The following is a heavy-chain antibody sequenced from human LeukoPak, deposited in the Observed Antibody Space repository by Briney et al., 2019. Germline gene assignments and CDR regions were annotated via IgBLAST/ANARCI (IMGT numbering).Heavy chain of an antibody. CDR3: ARGRSGSSWLDY. CDR1: GGTFSSYA. V-gene: IGHV1-69*05. D-gene: IGHD6-13*01. J-gene: IGHJ4*02. CDR2: IIPIFGTA. Sequence: SVKVSCKASGGTFSSYAISWVRQAPGQGLEWMGGIIPIFGTANYAQKFQGRVTMTRNTSISTAYMELSSLRSEDTAVYYCARGRSGSSWLDYWGQGTLVTVSS.